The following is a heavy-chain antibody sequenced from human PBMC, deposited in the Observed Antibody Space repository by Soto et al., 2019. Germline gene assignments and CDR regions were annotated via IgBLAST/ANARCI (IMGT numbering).Heavy chain of an antibody. J-gene: IGHJ5*02. V-gene: IGHV1-46*01. CDR1: GYTFTSYY. Sequence: ASVKVSCKASGYTFTSYYMHWVRQAPGQGLEWMGIINPSGGSTSYAQKFQGRVTMTRDTSTSTVYMELSSLRSEDTAVYYCAWSQEYCSGGSCYSYDPWGQGTLVTVSS. CDR3: AWSQEYCSGGSCYSYDP. D-gene: IGHD2-15*01. CDR2: INPSGGST.